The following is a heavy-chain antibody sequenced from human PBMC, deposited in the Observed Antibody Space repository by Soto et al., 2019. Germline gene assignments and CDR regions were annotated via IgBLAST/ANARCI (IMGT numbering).Heavy chain of an antibody. J-gene: IGHJ4*02. D-gene: IGHD3-3*01. CDR1: GFTFSTYA. V-gene: IGHV3-30-3*01. CDR2: ISFDAGNK. CDR3: TRDPGGRDFWSGYFDY. Sequence: GGSLRLSCAASGFTFSTYAMHWVRQAPGKGLEWVAVISFDAGNKYYADSVKGRFTTSRDNSKNTLFLEMNSLRAEDTSVYYCTRDPGGRDFWSGYFDYWGQGALVTVSS.